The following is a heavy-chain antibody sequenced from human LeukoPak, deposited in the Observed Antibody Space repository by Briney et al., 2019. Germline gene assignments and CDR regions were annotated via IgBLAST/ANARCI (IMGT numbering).Heavy chain of an antibody. V-gene: IGHV4-59*01. Sequence: SETLSLTCTVSGGSISSYYWSWIRQPPGKGLEWIGYIYYSGSTNYNPSLKSRVTISVDTSKNQFSLKLSSVTAADTAVYCCARSLGMRAFDIWGQGTMATVSS. CDR3: ARSLGMRAFDI. D-gene: IGHD7-27*01. CDR1: GGSISSYY. CDR2: IYYSGST. J-gene: IGHJ3*02.